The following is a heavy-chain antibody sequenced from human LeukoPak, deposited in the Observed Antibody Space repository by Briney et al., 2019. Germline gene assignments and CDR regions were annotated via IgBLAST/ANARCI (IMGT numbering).Heavy chain of an antibody. J-gene: IGHJ4*02. CDR1: GFTFSSHW. D-gene: IGHD6-13*01. V-gene: IGHV3-7*03. Sequence: GGSLRLSCAASGFTFSSHWMSWVRQAPGKGLEWVANIKQDGSEKYYVDSVKGRFTISRDNAKNSLYLQMNSLRAEDTAVYYCARGRIAAARVFDYWGQGTLVTVSS. CDR3: ARGRIAAARVFDY. CDR2: IKQDGSEK.